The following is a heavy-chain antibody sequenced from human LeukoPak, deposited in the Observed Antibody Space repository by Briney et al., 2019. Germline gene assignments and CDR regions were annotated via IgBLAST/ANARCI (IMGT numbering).Heavy chain of an antibody. J-gene: IGHJ4*02. Sequence: GGSLRLSCAAYGFTFSSYSMNWVRQAPGKGLEWVSSISSSSSYIYYADSVKGRYTISRDNAKNSLYLQMNSLRAEDTAVYYCARDMNGDYGDSVTPHGYWGQGTLVTVSS. D-gene: IGHD4-17*01. CDR2: ISSSSSYI. CDR3: ARDMNGDYGDSVTPHGY. CDR1: GFTFSSYS. V-gene: IGHV3-21*01.